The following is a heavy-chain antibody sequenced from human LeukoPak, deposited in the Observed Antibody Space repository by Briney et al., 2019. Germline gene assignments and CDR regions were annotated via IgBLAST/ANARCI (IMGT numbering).Heavy chain of an antibody. J-gene: IGHJ6*02. CDR1: GYTFTGYY. V-gene: IGHV1-2*02. D-gene: IGHD1-26*01. Sequence: ASVKVSCKASGYTFTGYYMHWVRQARGQGLEWMGWINPSSGGTNYAQKFQGRVTMTRDTSISTAYMELSRLRSDDTAVYYCARDNGSYSHYGMDVWGQGTTVTVSS. CDR3: ARDNGSYSHYGMDV. CDR2: INPSSGGT.